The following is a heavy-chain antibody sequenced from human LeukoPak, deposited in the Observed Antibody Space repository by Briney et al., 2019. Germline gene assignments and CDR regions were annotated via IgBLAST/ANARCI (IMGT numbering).Heavy chain of an antibody. Sequence: GGSLRLSCAASGFTFSDYYMSWIRQAPGKGLEWVSYISSSGSTIYYADSVKGRFTISRDNAKNSLYLQMNSLRAEDTAVYYCARDMSYYDSSGYYHYYYYMDVWGKGTTVTISS. CDR1: GFTFSDYY. D-gene: IGHD3-22*01. CDR2: ISSSGSTI. CDR3: ARDMSYYDSSGYYHYYYYMDV. V-gene: IGHV3-11*04. J-gene: IGHJ6*03.